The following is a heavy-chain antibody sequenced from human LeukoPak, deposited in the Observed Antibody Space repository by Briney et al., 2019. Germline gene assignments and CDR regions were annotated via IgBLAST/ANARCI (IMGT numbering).Heavy chain of an antibody. CDR3: ARERPIVVVVAATDLDY. D-gene: IGHD2-15*01. CDR2: ISAYNGNT. V-gene: IGHV1-18*01. J-gene: IGHJ4*02. Sequence: ASVKVSCKASGYTFTSYGISWVRQAPGQGLEWMGWISAYNGNTNYAQKLQGRVTMTTDTSITTAYMELTRLRSDGTAVYYCARERPIVVVVAATDLDYWGQGTLVTVSS. CDR1: GYTFTSYG.